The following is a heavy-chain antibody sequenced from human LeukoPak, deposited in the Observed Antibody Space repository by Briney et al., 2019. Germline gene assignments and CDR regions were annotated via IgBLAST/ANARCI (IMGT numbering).Heavy chain of an antibody. CDR2: ISSSTSYI. V-gene: IGHV3-21*01. CDR3: ARAGGSTVSHSDY. Sequence: GGSLRLSCAASGFTFSSYSMNWIRQAPGKGPEWVSSISSSTSYIYYADSVKGRFTISKDNAKNSLYLQMNSLRAEDTAVYYCARAGGSTVSHSDYWGQGTLVTVSS. J-gene: IGHJ4*02. CDR1: GFTFSSYS. D-gene: IGHD4-17*01.